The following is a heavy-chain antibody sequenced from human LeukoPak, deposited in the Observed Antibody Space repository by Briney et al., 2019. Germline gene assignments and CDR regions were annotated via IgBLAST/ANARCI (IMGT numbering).Heavy chain of an antibody. CDR1: GGTFSSYA. CDR3: ARVPRYYDSGGHAFDI. Sequence: SVKVSCKASGGTFSSYAISWVRQAPGQGLEWMGRIIPILGIANYAQKFQGRVTITADKSTSTAYMELSSLRSEDTAVYYCARVPRYYDSGGHAFDIWGQGTMVTVSS. D-gene: IGHD3-22*01. J-gene: IGHJ3*02. CDR2: IIPILGIA. V-gene: IGHV1-69*04.